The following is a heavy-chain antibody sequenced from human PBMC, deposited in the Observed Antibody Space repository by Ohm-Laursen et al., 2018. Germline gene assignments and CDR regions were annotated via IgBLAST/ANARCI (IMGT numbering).Heavy chain of an antibody. Sequence: LSLTWTVSDGSISGYYWSWIRQSPGKGLEWIGYIHYTGTTRYSSPLKSRVTILVDTSKNQFSLKLSSVTAADTAVYYCARALGGYPISYYYGMDVWGQGTTVTVSS. V-gene: IGHV4-59*01. CDR1: DGSISGYY. CDR2: IHYTGTT. J-gene: IGHJ6*02. D-gene: IGHD7-27*01. CDR3: ARALGGYPISYYYGMDV.